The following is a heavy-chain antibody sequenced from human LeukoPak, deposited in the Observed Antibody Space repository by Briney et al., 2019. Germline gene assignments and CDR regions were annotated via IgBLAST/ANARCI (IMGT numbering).Heavy chain of an antibody. CDR1: GFTFSSYG. CDR3: ARASGYRQRGQGALDP. D-gene: IGHD5-18*01. CDR2: IWYDGSNK. Sequence: TGGSLRLSCAASGFTFSSYGMHWVRQAPGKGLEWVAFIWYDGSNKYYADSVRGPFTISRDNSKNTLYLQMNSLRAEDTAVYSCARASGYRQRGQGALDPWGQGTLVTVSS. V-gene: IGHV3-33*01. J-gene: IGHJ5*02.